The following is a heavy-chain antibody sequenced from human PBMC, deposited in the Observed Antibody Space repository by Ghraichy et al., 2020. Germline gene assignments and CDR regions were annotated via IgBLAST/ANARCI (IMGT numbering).Heavy chain of an antibody. J-gene: IGHJ4*02. CDR1: GFTFSSYG. CDR2: ISYDGSNK. CDR3: AKLVGWFGGRYNTDFDY. V-gene: IGHV3-30*18. D-gene: IGHD3-10*01. Sequence: GESLNISCAASGFTFSSYGMHWVRQAPGKGLEWVAVISYDGSNKYYADSVKGRFTISRDNSKNTLYLQMNSLRAEDTAVYYCAKLVGWFGGRYNTDFDYWGQGTLVTVSS.